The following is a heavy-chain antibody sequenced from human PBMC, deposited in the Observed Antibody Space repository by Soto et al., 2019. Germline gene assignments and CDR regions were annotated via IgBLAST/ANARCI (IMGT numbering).Heavy chain of an antibody. V-gene: IGHV3-21*01. D-gene: IGHD3-22*01. J-gene: IGHJ4*02. CDR1: GFTFSSYS. CDR2: ISSSSSYI. Sequence: PGGSLRLSCAASGFTFSSYSMNWVRQAPGKGLEWVSSISSSSSYIYYADSVKGRFTISRDNAKNSLYLQMNSLRAEDTAVYYCARDSSYYYDSSGYPLWGQGTLVTVSS. CDR3: ARDSSYYYDSSGYPL.